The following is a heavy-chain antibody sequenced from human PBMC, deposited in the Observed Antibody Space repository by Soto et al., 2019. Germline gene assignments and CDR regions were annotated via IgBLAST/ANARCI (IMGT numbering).Heavy chain of an antibody. Sequence: EVQLLESGGGLVQPGGSLRLSCAASGFTFSSYAMSWVRQAPGKGLEWVSAISGSGGSTYYADSVKGRFTISRDNSKNTLYLQMNSLRAEDTAVYYCAKDRAGIVVVPAADHFDYRGQGTLVTVSS. CDR2: ISGSGGST. J-gene: IGHJ4*02. CDR3: AKDRAGIVVVPAADHFDY. CDR1: GFTFSSYA. V-gene: IGHV3-23*01. D-gene: IGHD2-2*01.